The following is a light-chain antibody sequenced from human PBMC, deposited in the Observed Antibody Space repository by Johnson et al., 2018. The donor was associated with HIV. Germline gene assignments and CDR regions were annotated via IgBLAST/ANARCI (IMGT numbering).Light chain of an antibody. CDR2: ENN. Sequence: QSVLTQPPSVSAAPGQKVTIFCSGSSSNIGNNYVSWYQQLPGTAPKLLIYENNKRPSGIPDRFSGSKSGTSATLGITGLQAGDEADYYCGTWDSSLSAGGVFGTGNKVTVL. J-gene: IGLJ1*01. V-gene: IGLV1-51*02. CDR3: GTWDSSLSAGGV. CDR1: SSNIGNNY.